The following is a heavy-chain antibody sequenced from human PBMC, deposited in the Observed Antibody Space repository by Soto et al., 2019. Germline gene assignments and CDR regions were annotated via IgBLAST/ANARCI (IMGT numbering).Heavy chain of an antibody. V-gene: IGHV3-30-3*01. Sequence: GGSLRLSCAASGFTFSSYAMHWVRQAPGKGLEWVAVISYDGSNKYYADSVKGRFTISRDNSKNTLYLQMNSLRAEDTAVYYCARDSILAPVAGTWYYGMDVWGQGTTVTVSS. CDR2: ISYDGSNK. J-gene: IGHJ6*02. CDR1: GFTFSSYA. CDR3: ARDSILAPVAGTWYYGMDV. D-gene: IGHD6-19*01.